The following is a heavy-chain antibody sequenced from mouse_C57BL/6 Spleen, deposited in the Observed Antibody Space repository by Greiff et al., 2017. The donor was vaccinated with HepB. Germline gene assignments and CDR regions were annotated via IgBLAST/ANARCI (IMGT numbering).Heavy chain of an antibody. CDR3: ASDYDLQAWFAY. CDR1: GYTFTDYY. J-gene: IGHJ3*01. V-gene: IGHV1-76*01. Sequence: QVQLKQSGAELVRPGASVKLSCKASGYTFTDYYINWVKQRPGQGLEWIARIYPGSGNTYYNEKFKGKATLTAEKSSSTAYMQLSSLTSEDSAVYFCASDYDLQAWFAYWGQGTLVTVSA. CDR2: IYPGSGNT. D-gene: IGHD2-4*01.